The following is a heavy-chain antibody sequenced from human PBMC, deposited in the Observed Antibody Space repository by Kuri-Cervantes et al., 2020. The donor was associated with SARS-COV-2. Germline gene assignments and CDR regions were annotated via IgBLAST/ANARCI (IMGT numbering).Heavy chain of an antibody. D-gene: IGHD1-26*01. V-gene: IGHV3-33*08. CDR2: IWYDGINK. Sequence: GGSLRLSCAASGSTFSSYGMHWVRQAPGKGLEWVALIWYDGINKYYADSVKGRLTISRDNSKNTLYLQMNSLRAEDTAVYYCARDVRYSGSYQCTSWGQGTVVTVSS. J-gene: IGHJ5*02. CDR3: ARDVRYSGSYQCTS. CDR1: GSTFSSYG.